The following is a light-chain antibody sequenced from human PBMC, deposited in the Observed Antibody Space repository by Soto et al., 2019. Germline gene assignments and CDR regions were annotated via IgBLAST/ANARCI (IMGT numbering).Light chain of an antibody. J-gene: IGKJ5*01. CDR1: QYVGSW. V-gene: IGKV1-5*03. Sequence: DIQLTQSPSTLSASVGDRVTITCRASQYVGSWLAWHQQKPGKAPKLLIYKASNLQSGVPSRFSGSGSATEFTLTISSLQPDDSATYYCQRYNGTFGQGTRLEIK. CDR3: QRYNGT. CDR2: KAS.